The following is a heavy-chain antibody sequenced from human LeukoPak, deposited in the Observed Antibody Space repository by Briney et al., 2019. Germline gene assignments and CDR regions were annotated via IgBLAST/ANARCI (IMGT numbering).Heavy chain of an antibody. D-gene: IGHD6-6*01. Sequence: PSETLSLTCAVYGGSFSGYYWSWIRQPPGKGLEWIGEINHSGSTNYNPSLKSRVTISVDTSKNQFSLKLSSVTAADTAVYYCATQKGRIAARSAFDYWGQGTLVTVSS. J-gene: IGHJ4*02. CDR3: ATQKGRIAARSAFDY. CDR1: GGSFSGYY. CDR2: INHSGST. V-gene: IGHV4-34*01.